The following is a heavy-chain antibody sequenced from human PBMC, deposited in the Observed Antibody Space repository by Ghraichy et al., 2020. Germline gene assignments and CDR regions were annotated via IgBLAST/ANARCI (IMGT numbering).Heavy chain of an antibody. CDR3: AKDSLRPQDGTHY. J-gene: IGHJ4*02. CDR2: ISRSDGIT. CDR1: GFTFSNYD. D-gene: IGHD3-16*01. V-gene: IGHV3-23*01. Sequence: GGSLRLSCAASGFTFSNYDMTWVRQAPGKGLEWVSTISRSDGITHYADSVKGRFTISRDNSKNTLYLQIYNLRADDTALYYCAKDSLRPQDGTHYWGQGTLVTVSS.